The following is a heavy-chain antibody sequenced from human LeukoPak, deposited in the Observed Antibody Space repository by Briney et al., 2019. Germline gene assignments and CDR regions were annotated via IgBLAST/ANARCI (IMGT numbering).Heavy chain of an antibody. V-gene: IGHV3-23*01. CDR3: AKPGRYSSSWYLFDY. Sequence: PGRSLRLSCAASGFTFSSYGMHWVRQAPGKGLEWVSAISGSGGSTYYADSVKGRFTISRDNSKNTLYLQMNSLRAEDTAVYYCAKPGRYSSSWYLFDYWGQGTLVTVSS. CDR1: GFTFSSYG. D-gene: IGHD6-13*01. CDR2: ISGSGGST. J-gene: IGHJ4*02.